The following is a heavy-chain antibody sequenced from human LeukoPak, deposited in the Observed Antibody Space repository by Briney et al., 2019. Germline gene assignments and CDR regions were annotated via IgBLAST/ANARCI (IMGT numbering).Heavy chain of an antibody. D-gene: IGHD2-2*02. J-gene: IGHJ6*03. CDR2: IYTSGST. V-gene: IGHV4-4*07. Sequence: SETLSLTCTVSGGSISSYYWSWIRQPAGKGLEWIGRIYTSGSTNYNPSLKSRVTMSVDTSKNQFSLKLSSVTAADTAVYCCARDLVVVPAAILSPRYYYYMTSGAKGPRSPSP. CDR1: GGSISSYY. CDR3: ARDLVVVPAAILSPRYYYYMTS.